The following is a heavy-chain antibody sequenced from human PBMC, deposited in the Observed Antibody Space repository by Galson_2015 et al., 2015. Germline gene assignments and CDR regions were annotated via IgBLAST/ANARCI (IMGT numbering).Heavy chain of an antibody. CDR2: IYYSGST. J-gene: IGHJ4*02. CDR3: ARVPEAASWFGEQQAGDYFDY. D-gene: IGHD3-10*01. V-gene: IGHV4-31*02. Sequence: IYYSGSTYYNPSLKSRVTISVDTSKNQFSLKLSSVTAADTAVYYCARVPEAASWFGEQQAGDYFDYWGQGTLVTVSS.